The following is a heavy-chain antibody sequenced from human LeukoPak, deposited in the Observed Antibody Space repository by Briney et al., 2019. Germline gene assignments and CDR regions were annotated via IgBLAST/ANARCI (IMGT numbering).Heavy chain of an antibody. CDR2: INPNSGGT. Sequence: ASVTVSCTASGYTFTGYYMHWVRQAPGQGLEWMGWINPNSGGTNYAQKFQGRVTMTRDTSISTAYMELSRLRSDDTAVYYCARDLSSTDYGDPGGAFDIWGQGTMDTVSS. J-gene: IGHJ3*02. CDR3: ARDLSSTDYGDPGGAFDI. V-gene: IGHV1-2*02. CDR1: GYTFTGYY. D-gene: IGHD4-17*01.